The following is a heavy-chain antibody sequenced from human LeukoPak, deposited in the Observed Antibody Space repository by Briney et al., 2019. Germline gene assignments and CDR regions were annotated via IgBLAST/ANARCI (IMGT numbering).Heavy chain of an antibody. J-gene: IGHJ4*02. CDR2: INHSGST. Sequence: SETLSLTCAVYGGSFSGYYWSWLRQPPGKGLEWIGEINHSGSTNYNPSLKSRVTISVDTSKNQFSLKLSSVTAADTAVYYCARGIAVAGPVAPIDYWGQGTLVTVSS. D-gene: IGHD6-19*01. V-gene: IGHV4-34*01. CDR1: GGSFSGYY. CDR3: ARGIAVAGPVAPIDY.